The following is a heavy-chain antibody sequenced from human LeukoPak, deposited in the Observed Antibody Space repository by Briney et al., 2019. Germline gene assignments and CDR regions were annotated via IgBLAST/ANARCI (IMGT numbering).Heavy chain of an antibody. CDR3: ARLSLGSHAFDI. Sequence: GGSLRLSCAASGFTFSSYAMSWVRQAPGKGLEWVSALSGSGGSTYYANSVKGRFTISRDNSKNTLYLQMNSLRVEDTAVYYCARLSLGSHAFDIWGQGTMVTVSS. CDR2: LSGSGGST. D-gene: IGHD3-9*01. J-gene: IGHJ3*02. CDR1: GFTFSSYA. V-gene: IGHV3-23*01.